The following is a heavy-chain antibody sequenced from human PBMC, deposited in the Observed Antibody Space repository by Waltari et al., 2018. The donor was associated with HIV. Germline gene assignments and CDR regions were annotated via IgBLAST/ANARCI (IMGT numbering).Heavy chain of an antibody. V-gene: IGHV3-30*18. CDR1: GFTFSSNG. Sequence: QVQLVESGGGVVQPGRSLRLSCAASGFTFSSNGMHWVRQAPGKGLEWVAVISYDGSNKYYADSVKGRFTISRDNSKNTLYLQMNSLRAEDTAVYYCAKEGLLRFLEWLLPHVWGQGTLVTVSS. D-gene: IGHD3-3*01. CDR2: ISYDGSNK. CDR3: AKEGLLRFLEWLLPHV. J-gene: IGHJ4*02.